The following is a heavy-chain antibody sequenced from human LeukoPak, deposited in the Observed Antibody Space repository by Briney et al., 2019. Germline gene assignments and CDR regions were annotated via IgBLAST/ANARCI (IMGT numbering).Heavy chain of an antibody. CDR2: ISNSGSTI. V-gene: IGHV3-11*01. D-gene: IGHD2-21*01. J-gene: IGHJ2*01. CDR1: GFTFSDYY. CDR3: GKLPISHLRGGEAHWYFDL. Sequence: KPGGSLRLSCAASGFTFSDYYMSWIRQAPGKGLEWVSYISNSGSTIYYADSAKDRFTISRDNTKNSLYLQMNSLRAEDTAVYYCGKLPISHLRGGEAHWYFDLWGRGTLVTVSS.